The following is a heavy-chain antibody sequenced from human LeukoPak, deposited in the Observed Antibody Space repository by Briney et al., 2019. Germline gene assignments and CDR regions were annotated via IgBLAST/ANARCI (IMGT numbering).Heavy chain of an antibody. D-gene: IGHD4-17*01. CDR3: ARRLTTPYGPFAY. Sequence: PSETLSLTCDVSGGSISSGNWWSWVRQPPGKGLEWIGEIYHSGNTNYNPSLKSRVTISVDKSKNQVSLKLSSVTAADTAVYSCARRLTTPYGPFAYWGQGTLVTVSS. CDR2: IYHSGNT. CDR1: GGSISSGNW. V-gene: IGHV4-4*02. J-gene: IGHJ4*02.